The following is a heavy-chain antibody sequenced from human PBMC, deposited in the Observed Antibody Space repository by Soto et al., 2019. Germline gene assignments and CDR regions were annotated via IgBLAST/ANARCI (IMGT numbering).Heavy chain of an antibody. CDR3: AHRVLRTVFGLVTTTAIYFDF. CDR2: IYWDDDK. CDR1: GFSLTTSGVG. V-gene: IGHV2-5*02. J-gene: IGHJ4*02. D-gene: IGHD3-3*01. Sequence: QITLNESGPTQVKPRQTLTLTCTFSGFSLTTSGVGVGWIRQSPGKAPEWLALIYWDDDKRYSPSLKSRLTITKDTSKKQVVLTMADLDPADTATYYCAHRVLRTVFGLVTTTAIYFDFWGQGTQVAVSS.